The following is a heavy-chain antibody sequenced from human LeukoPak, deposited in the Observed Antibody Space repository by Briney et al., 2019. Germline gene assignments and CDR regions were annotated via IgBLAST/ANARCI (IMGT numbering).Heavy chain of an antibody. CDR2: ISYDGSKK. Sequence: GGSLRLSCAASGFTFSSYGMHWVRQAPGKGLEWVAVISYDGSKKYYGGSVKGRFTISRDNSKNTLYLQMNSLRAEDTAVYYCAKDTGPIFGVVADIWGQGTMVTVSS. CDR1: GFTFSSYG. D-gene: IGHD3-3*01. J-gene: IGHJ3*02. CDR3: AKDTGPIFGVVADI. V-gene: IGHV3-30*18.